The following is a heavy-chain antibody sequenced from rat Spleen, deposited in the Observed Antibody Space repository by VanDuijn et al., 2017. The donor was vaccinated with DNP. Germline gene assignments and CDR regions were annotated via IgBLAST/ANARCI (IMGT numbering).Heavy chain of an antibody. D-gene: IGHD1-5*01. CDR1: GFSLTSYG. J-gene: IGHJ3*01. CDR2: ISSVENT. V-gene: IGHV2S12*01. Sequence: QVQLKESGPGLVQPSQTLSLTCTVSGFSLTSYGLSWVRQPPGKGLEWSAAISSVENTYYNPALTSRLSISKDTSKSQVFLKMNSLQTEDTAMYFCARSPAGRYNGWFAYWGQGTLVTVSS. CDR3: ARSPAGRYNGWFAY.